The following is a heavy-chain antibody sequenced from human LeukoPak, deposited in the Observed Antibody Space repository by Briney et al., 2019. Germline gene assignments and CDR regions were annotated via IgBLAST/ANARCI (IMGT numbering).Heavy chain of an antibody. V-gene: IGHV4-39*01. CDR2: MYYSGNT. D-gene: IGHD2-2*01. J-gene: IGHJ4*02. Sequence: SETLSLTCSVSGGSISSSSYYWGWIRQPPGMGLEWIGSMYYSGNTYYNPSLKSRVTISVDTSKNQCSLKLSSVTAADTAVYYCARQNLGYCSSTSCYSYWGQGTLVTVSS. CDR1: GGSISSSSYY. CDR3: ARQNLGYCSSTSCYSY.